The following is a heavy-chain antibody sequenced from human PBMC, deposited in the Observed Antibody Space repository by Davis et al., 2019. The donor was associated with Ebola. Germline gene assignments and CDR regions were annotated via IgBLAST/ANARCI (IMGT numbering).Heavy chain of an antibody. D-gene: IGHD1-26*01. CDR1: GFTFSDYW. CDR3: ASVVVGATIH. V-gene: IGHV3-7*03. J-gene: IGHJ4*02. CDR2: IKYDGTEK. Sequence: GESLKISCAASGFTFSDYWMNWVRQAPGKGLEWVANIKYDGTEKYYVDSVKGRFTISRDNAKNSLYLQMSNLRAEDTAMYYCASVVVGATIHWGQGTLVTVSS.